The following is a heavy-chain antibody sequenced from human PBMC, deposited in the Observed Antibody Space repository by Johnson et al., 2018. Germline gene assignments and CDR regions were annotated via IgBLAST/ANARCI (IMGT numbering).Heavy chain of an antibody. CDR1: GFTFSSYA. J-gene: IGHJ3*02. V-gene: IGHV3-30-3*01. CDR3: ARDVEPTIAARSPAFDI. Sequence: QVQLVQSGGGVVQPGRSLRLSCAASGFTFSSYAMHWVRPAPGKGLEWVAVISYDGSNKYYADSVKGRFTISRDNAKNSLYLQMNSLRAEDTAVYYCARDVEPTIAARSPAFDIWGQGTMVTVSS. CDR2: ISYDGSNK. D-gene: IGHD6-13*01.